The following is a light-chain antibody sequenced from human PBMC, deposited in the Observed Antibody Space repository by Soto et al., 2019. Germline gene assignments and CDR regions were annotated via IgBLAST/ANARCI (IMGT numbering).Light chain of an antibody. CDR2: GAC. J-gene: IGKJ2*01. CDR1: QSLNSTY. Sequence: ETVLTQAPGTLSLSPGERVTLSCRASQSLNSTYLVWYQQKPGQAPRLLIQGACSRVTRIPDRFSGSGSGTDFTLTIDRLESEDSAVYYCQQFATSPYTFGPGTNLEIK. CDR3: QQFATSPYT. V-gene: IGKV3-20*01.